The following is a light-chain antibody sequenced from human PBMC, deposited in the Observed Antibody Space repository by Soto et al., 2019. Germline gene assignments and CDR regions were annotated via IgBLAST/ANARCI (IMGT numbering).Light chain of an antibody. CDR3: KQYYDTPLT. CDR1: QDISNY. J-gene: IGKJ4*01. CDR2: WAS. Sequence: DIQMTQSPSSLSASVGDRVTITCQASQDISNYLAWYQQKPGQPPKLLITWASTREPGVSGRFSGSGFATDFTLTISSLRSEDVAVYYCKQYYDTPLTFGGGTKVDIK. V-gene: IGKV1-27*01.